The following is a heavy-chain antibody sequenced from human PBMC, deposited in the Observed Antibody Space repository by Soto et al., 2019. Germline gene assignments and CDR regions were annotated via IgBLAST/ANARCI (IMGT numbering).Heavy chain of an antibody. J-gene: IGHJ3*01. V-gene: IGHV3-23*01. CDR1: GFTFNTYV. D-gene: IGHD1-7*01. CDR2: ISYSADTT. Sequence: EVQLLESGGGLVQPGGSLRLSCAASGFTFNTYVMNWVRQAPGKGMEWVSTISYSADTTHYADSVKGRFTISRDNSRDSLFLRMNSLPADDAAVYYCARRARTATTNWGAFDVWGQGTRVTVSS. CDR3: ARRARTATTNWGAFDV.